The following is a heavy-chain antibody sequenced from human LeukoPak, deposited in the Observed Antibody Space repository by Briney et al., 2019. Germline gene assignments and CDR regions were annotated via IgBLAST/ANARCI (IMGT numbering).Heavy chain of an antibody. J-gene: IGHJ4*02. CDR1: GGSFSGYY. CDR2: INHSGST. CDR3: ARWVYGSGVFDC. D-gene: IGHD3-10*01. V-gene: IGHV4-34*01. Sequence: PSETLSLTCAVYGGSFSGYYWSWIRQPPGKGLEWIGEINHSGSTNYNPSLKSRVTISVDTSKNQFSLKLSSVTAADTAVYYCARWVYGSGVFDCWGQGTLVTVSS.